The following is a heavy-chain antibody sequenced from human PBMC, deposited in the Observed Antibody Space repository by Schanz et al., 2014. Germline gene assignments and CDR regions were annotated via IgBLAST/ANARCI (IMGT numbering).Heavy chain of an antibody. D-gene: IGHD3-10*01. V-gene: IGHV1-18*03. J-gene: IGHJ6*02. CDR2: ISVYHGHT. CDR3: VRDAGWAFGDYHGMDV. Sequence: QVQLVQSGGEVKKPGASATVSCKASGYTFNNHGISWVRQAPGQGLEWMGWISVYHGHTNYAEKVHGRVTMTTDTSTSTAYMELRSLISDDMAVYYCVRDAGWAFGDYHGMDVWGQGTSVTVSS. CDR1: GYTFNNHG.